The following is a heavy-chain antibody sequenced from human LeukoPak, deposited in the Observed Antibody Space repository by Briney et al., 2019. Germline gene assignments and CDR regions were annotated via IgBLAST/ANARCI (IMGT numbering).Heavy chain of an antibody. J-gene: IGHJ4*02. V-gene: IGHV3-21*01. CDR2: ISSSSSYI. Sequence: GGSLRLSCAASGFTFSSYSMNWVRQAPGKGLQWVSYISSSSSYIYYADSVKGRFTISRDNAKNSLYLQMNSLRAEDTALYYCARDISSPPDHQFDYWGQGTLVTVSS. D-gene: IGHD3-3*02. CDR1: GFTFSSYS. CDR3: ARDISSPPDHQFDY.